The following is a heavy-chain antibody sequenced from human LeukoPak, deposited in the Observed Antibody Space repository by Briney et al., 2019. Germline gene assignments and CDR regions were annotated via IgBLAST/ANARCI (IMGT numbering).Heavy chain of an antibody. CDR3: AKDRGYCSSTRCYALHYFDY. J-gene: IGHJ4*02. CDR2: ISSSGSTI. V-gene: IGHV3-48*03. D-gene: IGHD2-2*01. CDR1: GFTFSSYE. Sequence: GGSLRLSCAASGFTFSSYEMNWVRQAPGKGLEWVSYISSSGSTIYYADSVKGRFTISRDNAKNSLYLQMNSLRAEDTAVYYCAKDRGYCSSTRCYALHYFDYWGQGTLVTVSS.